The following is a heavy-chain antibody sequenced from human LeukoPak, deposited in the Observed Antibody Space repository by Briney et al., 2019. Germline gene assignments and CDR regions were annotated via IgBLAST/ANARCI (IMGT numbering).Heavy chain of an antibody. Sequence: SSETLSLTCTVSGGSVSRSPYYWGWLRQPPGKGLEWIGEMNHSGSANYNPSLKSRVTISVDTSKNQCSLRLSSVTAADTAVYYCAREEDMMWDAFDIWGQGTMVTVSS. CDR2: MNHSGSA. D-gene: IGHD2-15*01. CDR3: AREEDMMWDAFDI. J-gene: IGHJ3*02. CDR1: GGSVSRSPYY. V-gene: IGHV4-39*07.